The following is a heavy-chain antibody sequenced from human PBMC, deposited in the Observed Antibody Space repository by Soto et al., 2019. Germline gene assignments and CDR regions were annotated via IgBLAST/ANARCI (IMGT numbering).Heavy chain of an antibody. V-gene: IGHV2-26*01. CDR3: ARISPQGSSWRTSYYYGMDV. J-gene: IGHJ6*02. CDR2: IFSNDEK. Sequence: QVTLKESGPVLVKPTETLTLTCTVSGFSLNNARMGVSWIRQPPGKALEWLAHIFSNDEKSYSTSLKSRLTTSKETSKSQVVLTMTNMDPVDTATYYCARISPQGSSWRTSYYYGMDVWGQGTTVTVAS. CDR1: GFSLNNARMG. D-gene: IGHD6-13*01.